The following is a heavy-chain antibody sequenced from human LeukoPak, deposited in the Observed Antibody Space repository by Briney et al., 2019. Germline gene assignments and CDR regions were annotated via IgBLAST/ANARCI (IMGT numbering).Heavy chain of an antibody. Sequence: SETLSLTCAVYGGSFSGYYWSWIRQPPGKGLEWIGEINHSGSTNYNPSLKSRVTISVDTSKNQFSLKLSSVTAADTAVYYCGDGRSPDYWGQGTLVTVSS. J-gene: IGHJ4*02. CDR2: INHSGST. CDR3: GDGRSPDY. CDR1: GGSFSGYY. V-gene: IGHV4-34*01.